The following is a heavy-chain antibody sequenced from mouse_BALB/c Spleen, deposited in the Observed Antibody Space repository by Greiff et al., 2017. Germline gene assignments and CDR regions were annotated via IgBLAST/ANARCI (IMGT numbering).Heavy chain of an antibody. D-gene: IGHD1-2*01. CDR2: INPSNGRT. V-gene: IGHV1S81*02. CDR3: ARGGHYYGYWFAY. Sequence: VQLQQPGAELVKPGASVKLSCKASGYTFTSYWMHWVKQRPGQGLEWIGEINPSNGRTNYNEKFKSKATLTVDKSSSTAYMQLSSLTSEDSAVYYCARGGHYYGYWFAYWGQGTLVTVSA. J-gene: IGHJ3*01. CDR1: GYTFTSYW.